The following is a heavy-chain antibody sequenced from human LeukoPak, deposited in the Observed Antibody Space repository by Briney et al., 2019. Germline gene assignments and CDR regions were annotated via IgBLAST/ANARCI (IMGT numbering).Heavy chain of an antibody. Sequence: PSETLSLTCGVSGGSFSGYYWSWIRQSPGKGLEWIGEINESGSTDYNPSLMSRVTISLDTSKNQFSLKLSSMTAADTATYYCATVGGWDTRGFMIFFGLGGYCSGMDAWGQGTTVSVYS. D-gene: IGHD3/OR15-3a*01. J-gene: IGHJ6*02. CDR3: ATVGGWDTRGFMIFFGLGGYCSGMDA. CDR2: INESGST. CDR1: GGSFSGYY. V-gene: IGHV4-34*01.